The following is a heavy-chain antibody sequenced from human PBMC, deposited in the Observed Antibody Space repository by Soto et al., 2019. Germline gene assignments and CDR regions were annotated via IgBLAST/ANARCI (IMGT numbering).Heavy chain of an antibody. Sequence: SETLSLTCAVSGVVIRSDAYHWSWIRQHPGNGLEWIGFISNIVSTNYNPSLKSRVTISADTSRSQLSLTFTAVTPADTAVYFCARYRLTATWSKYDYWGLGDLVT. V-gene: IGHV4-31*11. CDR3: ARYRLTATWSKYDY. CDR1: GVVIRSDAYH. J-gene: IGHJ4*01. D-gene: IGHD3-16*02. CDR2: ISNIVST.